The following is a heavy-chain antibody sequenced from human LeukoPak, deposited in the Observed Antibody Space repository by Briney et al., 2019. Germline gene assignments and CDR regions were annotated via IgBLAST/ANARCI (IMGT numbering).Heavy chain of an antibody. Sequence: PGGSLRLSCAASGFTFSSYGMHWVRQAPGKGLEWVAFIRYDGSNKYYADSVKGRFTISRDNSKNTLYLQMNSLRAGDTAVYYCARGVANYYDSSGYQNWGQGTLVTVSS. CDR3: ARGVANYYDSSGYQN. D-gene: IGHD3-22*01. J-gene: IGHJ4*02. V-gene: IGHV3-30*02. CDR2: IRYDGSNK. CDR1: GFTFSSYG.